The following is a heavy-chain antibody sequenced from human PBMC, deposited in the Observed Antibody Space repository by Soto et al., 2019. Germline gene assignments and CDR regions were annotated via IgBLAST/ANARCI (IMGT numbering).Heavy chain of an antibody. V-gene: IGHV3-21*01. Sequence: GGSLRLSCAASGSTFSSYSMNWVRQAPGKGLEWVSSISSSSSYIFYPDSVKGRFTVSRDNAKNSLSLQMNSLRAEDTAVYYCARDASVSGSSRAFDIWGQGTMVTVSS. CDR2: ISSSSSYI. CDR1: GSTFSSYS. D-gene: IGHD1-20*01. J-gene: IGHJ3*02. CDR3: ARDASVSGSSRAFDI.